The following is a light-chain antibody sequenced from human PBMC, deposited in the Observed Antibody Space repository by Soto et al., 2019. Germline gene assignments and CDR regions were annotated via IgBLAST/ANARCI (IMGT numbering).Light chain of an antibody. CDR3: CSYAGSFTGV. CDR1: SSDVGGYNY. V-gene: IGLV2-11*01. CDR2: TVS. Sequence: QSALTQPRSVSGSPGQSVTISCTGTSSDVGGYNYVSWYQQHPGKAPKLMIYTVSNRPLGVPDRFSASKSGNTASLTISGLQTEDEADYYCCSYAGSFTGVFGGGTKVTVL. J-gene: IGLJ3*02.